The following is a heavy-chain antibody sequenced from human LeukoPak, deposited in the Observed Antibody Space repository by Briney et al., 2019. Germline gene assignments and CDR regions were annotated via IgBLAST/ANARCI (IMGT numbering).Heavy chain of an antibody. J-gene: IGHJ3*02. D-gene: IGHD3-22*01. Sequence: SETLSLTCTVSGGSISSYYWSWIRQPAGKGLEWIGRIYTSGSTNYNPSLKSRVTMSVDTSKNQFSLKLSSVTAADTAVYYCARDDYDSSDDAFDIWGQGTMVTVSS. V-gene: IGHV4-4*07. CDR3: ARDDYDSSDDAFDI. CDR2: IYTSGST. CDR1: GGSISSYY.